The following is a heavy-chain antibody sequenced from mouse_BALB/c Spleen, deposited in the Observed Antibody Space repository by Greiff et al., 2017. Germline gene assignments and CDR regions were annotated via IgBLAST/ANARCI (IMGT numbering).Heavy chain of an antibody. CDR3: ARGEGYAMDY. CDR1: GFTFSSYA. Sequence: EVKVVESGGGLVKPGGSLKLSCAASGFTFSSYAMSWVRQTPEKRLEWVASISSGGSTYYPDSVKGRFTISRDNARNILYLQMSSLRSEDTAMYYCARGEGYAMDYWGQGTSVTVSS. V-gene: IGHV5-6-5*01. CDR2: ISSGGST. J-gene: IGHJ4*01.